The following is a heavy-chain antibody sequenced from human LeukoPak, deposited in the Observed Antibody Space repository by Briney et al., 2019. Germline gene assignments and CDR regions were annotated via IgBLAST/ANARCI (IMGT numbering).Heavy chain of an antibody. CDR1: GLTFSDYF. V-gene: IGHV3-11*04. CDR2: ISGSGSNK. D-gene: IGHD6-19*01. Sequence: PGGSLRLSCAASGLTFSDYFMTWIRQAPGKGLEWVSYISGSGSNKYYADSVKGRFTISRDNAKNSLYLQMNSLRVEDTAVYYCATSQSSVAGIVGDWGQGTLVTVSS. CDR3: ATSQSSVAGIVGD. J-gene: IGHJ4*02.